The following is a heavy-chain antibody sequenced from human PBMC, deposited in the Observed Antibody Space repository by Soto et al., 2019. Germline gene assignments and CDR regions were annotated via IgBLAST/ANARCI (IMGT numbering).Heavy chain of an antibody. J-gene: IGHJ6*02. Sequence: SVKVSCKASGFTFTSSAVQWVRQARGQRLEWIGWIVVGSGNTNHAQKFQERVTITRDMSTSTAYMELSSLRSEDTAVYYCAAEVGATPYYYYGMDVWGQGTTVTVSS. CDR3: AAEVGATPYYYYGMDV. D-gene: IGHD1-26*01. V-gene: IGHV1-58*01. CDR1: GFTFTSSA. CDR2: IVVGSGNT.